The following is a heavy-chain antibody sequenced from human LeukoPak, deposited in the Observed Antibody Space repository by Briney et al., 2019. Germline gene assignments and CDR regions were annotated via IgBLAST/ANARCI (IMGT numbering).Heavy chain of an antibody. CDR1: GFTFYNYA. D-gene: IGHD5-24*01. CDR3: ARAGEMASNTGSDY. Sequence: GGSLRLSCAASGFTFYNYAVNWVRQAPGKGLEWVSTISNNGGSTYYADSVRGRFTISRDNSKNRLSLQMNSLRADDTAIYYCARAGEMASNTGSDYWGQGTLVTVSS. V-gene: IGHV3-23*01. J-gene: IGHJ4*02. CDR2: ISNNGGST.